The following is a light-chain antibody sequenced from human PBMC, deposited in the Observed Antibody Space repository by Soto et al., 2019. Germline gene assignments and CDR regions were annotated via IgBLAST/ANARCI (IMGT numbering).Light chain of an antibody. J-gene: IGKJ1*01. Sequence: DIQMTQSPSSLSASVGDRLTIACRASQSIGYYLNWYQQKPGKAPQLLIYAASNLQSGVPSRFSGSGSGTDFTLTITSLQPEDFATYYCQQSYNNPWTFGQGTKVDNK. CDR3: QQSYNNPWT. V-gene: IGKV1-39*01. CDR1: QSIGYY. CDR2: AAS.